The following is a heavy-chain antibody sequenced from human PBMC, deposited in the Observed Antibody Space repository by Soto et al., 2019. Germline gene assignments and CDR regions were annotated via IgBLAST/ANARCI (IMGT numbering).Heavy chain of an antibody. V-gene: IGHV2-5*02. D-gene: IGHD7-27*01. CDR2: IYREDEK. Sequence: GSGPTLVNRTQTLTLTCTFSGFSFSHSSMCVGWNRQRPGEALEWCAIIYREDEKRYSSSLKSRVTMTQDTFKNQVVFIMTNMNHLDTGTYCCASQRGKAFDIWGQGTMGTVSS. J-gene: IGHJ3*02. CDR3: ASQRGKAFDI. CDR1: GFSFSHSSMC.